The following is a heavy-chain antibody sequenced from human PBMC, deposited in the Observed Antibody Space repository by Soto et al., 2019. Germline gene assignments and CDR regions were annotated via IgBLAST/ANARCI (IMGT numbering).Heavy chain of an antibody. CDR3: ARAPAYYYDSSGYYYFEY. CDR1: GGSFSGYY. V-gene: IGHV4-34*01. Sequence: SETLSLTCAVYGGSFSGYYWSWIRQPPGKGLEWIGEINHSGSTYYNPSLKSRVTISVDTSKNQFSLKLSSVTAADTAVYYCARAPAYYYDSSGYYYFEYWGQGTLVTVSS. D-gene: IGHD3-22*01. CDR2: INHSGST. J-gene: IGHJ4*02.